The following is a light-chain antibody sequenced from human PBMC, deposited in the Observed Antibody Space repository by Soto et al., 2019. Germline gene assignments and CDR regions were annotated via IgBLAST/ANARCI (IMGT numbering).Light chain of an antibody. CDR2: DAS. Sequence: DIQMTQSPSTLSAFVGDRVTITCRASQSINNWLAWYQQKPGKATKVLIYDASSLESGVPSRFSGSGSGTEFTLTISSLQPDDFATYYCQQYSSSSTFGQGTKVDIK. V-gene: IGKV1-5*01. CDR1: QSINNW. CDR3: QQYSSSST. J-gene: IGKJ1*01.